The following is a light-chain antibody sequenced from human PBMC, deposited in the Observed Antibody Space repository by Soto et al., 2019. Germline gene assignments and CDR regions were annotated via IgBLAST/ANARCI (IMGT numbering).Light chain of an antibody. CDR2: DAS. CDR1: QSVGYH. Sequence: EIVLTQSPATLSLSPGERATLSCRASQSVGYHLAWYQQKPGQAPRLLIYDASNRATGIPARFSGSGSGTAFTLAISSLEPADFAVYYCQQRSNWPPVTFGGGTKVDIK. CDR3: QQRSNWPPVT. V-gene: IGKV3-11*01. J-gene: IGKJ4*01.